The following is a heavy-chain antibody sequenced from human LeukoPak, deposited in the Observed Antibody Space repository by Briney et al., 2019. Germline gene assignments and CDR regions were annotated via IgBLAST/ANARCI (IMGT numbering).Heavy chain of an antibody. V-gene: IGHV3-30*04. D-gene: IGHD6-19*01. CDR2: ISHDGSDK. Sequence: GGSLRISCAASGFSFSSDAMHCVRQAPGKGLEWVAVISHDGSDKKYGDSVKGRFTTSRDNSKNTVYLQMNSLRAEDTAVYYCARDAIAVAYRAEYFHHWGQGTLVTVSS. J-gene: IGHJ1*01. CDR1: GFSFSSDA. CDR3: ARDAIAVAYRAEYFHH.